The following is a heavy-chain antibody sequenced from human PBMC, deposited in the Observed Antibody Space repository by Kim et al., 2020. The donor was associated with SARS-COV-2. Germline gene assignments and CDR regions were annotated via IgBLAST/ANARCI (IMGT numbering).Heavy chain of an antibody. D-gene: IGHD5-12*01. V-gene: IGHV4-34*01. CDR1: GGSFSGYY. CDR3: ARSRDGYNYGLPARRHPIDY. J-gene: IGHJ4*02. CDR2: INHSGST. Sequence: SETLSLTCAVYGGSFSGYYWSWIRQPPGKGLEWIGEINHSGSTNYNPSLKSRVTISVATSKNQFSLKLSSVTAADTAVYYCARSRDGYNYGLPARRHPIDYWGQGTLVTVSS.